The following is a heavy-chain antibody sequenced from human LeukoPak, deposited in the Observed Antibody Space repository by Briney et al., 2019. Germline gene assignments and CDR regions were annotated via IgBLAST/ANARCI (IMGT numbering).Heavy chain of an antibody. Sequence: GGSPRLSCAASGLSVTNTYMTWVRQAPGKGLEWVSVIYSGGGTNYADSLKGRFIISRDNSKNTLYLQMNSLRAEDTAVYYCVGEDKYWGQGTLVTVSS. CDR2: IYSGGGT. CDR1: GLSVTNTY. V-gene: IGHV3-53*01. J-gene: IGHJ4*02. CDR3: VGEDKY. D-gene: IGHD2-15*01.